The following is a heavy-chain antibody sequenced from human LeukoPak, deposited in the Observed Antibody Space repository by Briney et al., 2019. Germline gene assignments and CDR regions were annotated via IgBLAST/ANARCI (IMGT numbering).Heavy chain of an antibody. CDR1: GYIFTSYW. CDR2: IYPGDSDT. J-gene: IGHJ4*02. V-gene: IGHV5-51*01. CDR3: ARRGYYDSSGFDY. Sequence: GESLKISCKGSGYIFTSYWIGWVRQMPGKGLEWMGIIYPGDSDTRYSPSFQGQVTISADKSISTAYLQWSSLKASDTAMYYCARRGYYDSSGFDYWGQGTLVTVSS. D-gene: IGHD3-22*01.